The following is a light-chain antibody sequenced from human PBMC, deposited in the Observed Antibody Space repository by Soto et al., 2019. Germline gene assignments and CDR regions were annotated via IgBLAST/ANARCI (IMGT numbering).Light chain of an antibody. CDR1: QSISSY. Sequence: DIQMIQSPSSLSASVGDRVTITCRASQSISSYLNWYKQKPGKAPNLLIYTTSNLQNGVPLRFSGSVSGTDFTLTISSLQPEDFAIYFCQQTHSVPYTFGQGTKVEIK. V-gene: IGKV1-39*01. CDR2: TTS. J-gene: IGKJ2*01. CDR3: QQTHSVPYT.